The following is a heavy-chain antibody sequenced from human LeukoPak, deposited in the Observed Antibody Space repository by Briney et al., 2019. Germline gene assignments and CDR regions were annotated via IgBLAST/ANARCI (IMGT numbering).Heavy chain of an antibody. D-gene: IGHD5-18*01. V-gene: IGHV4-59*02. Sequence: SETLSLTCTVSGGSVSSYYWSWIRQPPGKGLEWDGYIYYSGSTNYNPSLKSRVTISVDTSKYQFSLKLSSVTAADTAVYYCAARYSYGPDAFDIWGQGTMVTVSS. CDR3: AARYSYGPDAFDI. CDR2: IYYSGST. J-gene: IGHJ3*02. CDR1: GGSVSSYY.